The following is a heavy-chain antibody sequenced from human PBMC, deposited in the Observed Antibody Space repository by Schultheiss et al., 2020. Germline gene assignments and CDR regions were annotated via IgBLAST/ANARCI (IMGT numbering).Heavy chain of an antibody. Sequence: SLKISCAASGFTFDDYAMHWVRQAPGKGLEWVSGISWNSGSIGYADSVKGRFTISRDNAKNTLYLQMNSLRVEDTAVYYCASGGSGRGAYWGQGTLVTVSS. V-gene: IGHV3-9*01. CDR3: ASGGSGRGAY. CDR1: GFTFDDYA. CDR2: ISWNSGSI. J-gene: IGHJ4*02. D-gene: IGHD6-19*01.